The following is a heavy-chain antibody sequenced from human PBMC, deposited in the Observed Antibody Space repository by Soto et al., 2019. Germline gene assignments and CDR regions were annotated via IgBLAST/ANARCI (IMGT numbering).Heavy chain of an antibody. Sequence: GGSLRLSCAASGFTFSSYGMHWVRQAPGKGLEWVAAICCGGSNTYYADSVKGRFTISRDNSKNTLYLQMNSLRAEDTAVYYCAKDPIDGWFDPWGQGTLVTVSS. CDR3: AKDPIDGWFDP. CDR1: GFTFSSYG. V-gene: IGHV3-33*06. J-gene: IGHJ5*02. CDR2: ICCGGSNT.